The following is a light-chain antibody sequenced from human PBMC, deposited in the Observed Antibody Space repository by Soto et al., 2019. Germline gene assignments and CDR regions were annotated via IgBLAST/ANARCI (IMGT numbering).Light chain of an antibody. CDR3: QHYNNLPLT. CDR2: GAS. V-gene: IGKV3-15*01. Sequence: EIVMTQSPATLSVSPGEGATLSCRASQSVSSNLAWYQQKAGQAPRLLIYGASTGAAGIPPRFSGSGSGTDFALTISSLQSEDFAVYYCQHYNNLPLTFGGGTMVEIK. J-gene: IGKJ4*01. CDR1: QSVSSN.